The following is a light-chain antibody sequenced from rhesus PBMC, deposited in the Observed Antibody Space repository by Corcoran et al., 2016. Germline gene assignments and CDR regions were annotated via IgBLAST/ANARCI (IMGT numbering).Light chain of an antibody. V-gene: IGKV1-66*01. Sequence: DIQMTQSPSSLSASVGDRVTITCRASQGINNYLSWYQQKPGNAPKPSIYYASSLETGVPSRFSGSRSGTDYTLTISSLQPEDIATYYCQQYNNSPLTFGGGTKVELK. J-gene: IGKJ4*01. CDR1: QGINNY. CDR3: QQYNNSPLT. CDR2: YAS.